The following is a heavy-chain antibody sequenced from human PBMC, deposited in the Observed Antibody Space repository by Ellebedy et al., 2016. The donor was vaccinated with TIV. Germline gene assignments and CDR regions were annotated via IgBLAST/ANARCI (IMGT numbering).Heavy chain of an antibody. V-gene: IGHV2-5*02. CDR3: AHRFITPAGGDAFDI. CDR1: GFLLRSRGVG. CDR2: FYWDHDK. Sequence: SGPTLVKPTETLTLTCTFSGFLLRSRGVGVGWIRQPPGKALEWLALFYWDHDKRYSQSLKSRLTITTDASQKQVVLKMTKVDPVDTGRYLCAHRFITPAGGDAFDIWGQGIMVTVSS. D-gene: IGHD6-13*01. J-gene: IGHJ3*02.